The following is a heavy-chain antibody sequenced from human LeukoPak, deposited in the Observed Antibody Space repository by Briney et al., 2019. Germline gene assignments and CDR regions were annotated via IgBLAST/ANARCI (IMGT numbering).Heavy chain of an antibody. CDR1: GYTYTTYG. CDR2: ISGNGDNT. D-gene: IGHD4-17*01. Sequence: WASVKVSCKASGYTYTTYGISWVRQAPGQGLEWMGWISGNGDNTKYVQEFQGRVTMTTDTSTSTAYMDLRSLRSDDTAIYYCARVHGYYIGLYYFDYWGQGTLVTVSS. J-gene: IGHJ4*02. V-gene: IGHV1-18*01. CDR3: ARVHGYYIGLYYFDY.